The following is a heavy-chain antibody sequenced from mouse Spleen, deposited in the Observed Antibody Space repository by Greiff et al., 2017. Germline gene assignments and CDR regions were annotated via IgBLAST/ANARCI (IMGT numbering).Heavy chain of an antibody. Sequence: VQLQQSGPGLVKPSQTVFLTCTVTGISITTGNYRWSWIRQFPGNKLEWIGYIYYSGTITYNPSLTSRTTITRDTPKNQFFLEMNSLTAEDTATYYCARDRNGKGVGYFDVWGAGTTVTVSS. CDR3: ARDRNGKGVGYFDV. CDR1: GISITTGNYR. V-gene: IGHV3-5*01. D-gene: IGHD2-1*01. CDR2: IYYSGTI. J-gene: IGHJ1*01.